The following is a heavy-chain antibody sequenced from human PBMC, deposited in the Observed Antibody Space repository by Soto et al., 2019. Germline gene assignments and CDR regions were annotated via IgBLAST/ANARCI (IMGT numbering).Heavy chain of an antibody. Sequence: GASVKVSCKASGYTFTSYGISWVRQAPGQGLEWIGWISAYNGNTNYAQKLQGRVAMTTDTSTSTAYMELRSLRSDDTAVYYCARDMVERDFDYWGQGTLVTVSS. J-gene: IGHJ4*02. D-gene: IGHD2-15*01. CDR2: ISAYNGNT. CDR1: GYTFTSYG. V-gene: IGHV1-18*01. CDR3: ARDMVERDFDY.